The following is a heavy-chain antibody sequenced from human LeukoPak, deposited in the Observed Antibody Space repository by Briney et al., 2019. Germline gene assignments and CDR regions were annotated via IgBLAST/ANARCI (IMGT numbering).Heavy chain of an antibody. V-gene: IGHV7-4-1*02. D-gene: IGHD2-15*01. Sequence: ASVKVSCKASGYTFTSYAMNWVRQAPGQGLEWMGWINTNTGNPTYAQGFTGRFVFSLDTSVSTAYLQISSLKAEDTAVYYCATRRRCSGGSCYDNYYYYYYMDVWGKGTTVTVPS. J-gene: IGHJ6*03. CDR2: INTNTGNP. CDR3: ATRRRCSGGSCYDNYYYYYYMDV. CDR1: GYTFTSYA.